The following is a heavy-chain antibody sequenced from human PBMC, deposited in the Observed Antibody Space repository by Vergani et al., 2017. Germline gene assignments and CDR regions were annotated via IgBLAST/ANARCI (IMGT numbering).Heavy chain of an antibody. D-gene: IGHD6-19*01. J-gene: IGHJ6*02. Sequence: QVQLVESGGGVVQPGRSLRLSCAASGFRFSSYGMNWVRQAPGKGLEWVAVIWYDGSNKYYVDSVKGRFTISRDNSKNTLYLQMNSLRAEDTALYYCAKDQGQWRGRLYYGMDVWGQGTTVTVSS. CDR2: IWYDGSNK. CDR1: GFRFSSYG. V-gene: IGHV3-33*06. CDR3: AKDQGQWRGRLYYGMDV.